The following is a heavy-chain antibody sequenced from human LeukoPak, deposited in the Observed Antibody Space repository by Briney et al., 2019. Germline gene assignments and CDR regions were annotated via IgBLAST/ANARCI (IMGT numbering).Heavy chain of an antibody. D-gene: IGHD2-15*01. Sequence: SQTLSLTCTVSSGSISSGSYYWSWIRQPAGKGLEWIGRIYTSGSTNYNPSLKSRVTISVDTSKNHFSRKLSSVPAADTAVYYGAKSGGGWKVFDYWGRGTLVTVSS. CDR1: SGSISSGSYY. CDR2: IYTSGST. CDR3: AKSGGGWKVFDY. V-gene: IGHV4-61*02. J-gene: IGHJ4*02.